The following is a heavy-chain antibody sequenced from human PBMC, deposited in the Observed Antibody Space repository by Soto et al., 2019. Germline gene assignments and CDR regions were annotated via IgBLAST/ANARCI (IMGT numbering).Heavy chain of an antibody. CDR3: SKNGNTWFAS. J-gene: IGHJ5*01. V-gene: IGHV1-18*01. CDR2: ISVLNGYA. D-gene: IGHD1-1*01. Sequence: QVQLVQSGPELKKPGASVKVSCKTSGYSFHNSGISWVRQAPGQGLEWMGWISVLNGYAHYGQKFQGRVIMTADTFTSTAYMELRGLRSDDTAMYYCSKNGNTWFASWGQGTPVTVSS. CDR1: GYSFHNSG.